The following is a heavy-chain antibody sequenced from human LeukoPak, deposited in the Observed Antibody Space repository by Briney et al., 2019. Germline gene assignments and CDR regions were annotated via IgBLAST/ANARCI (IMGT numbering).Heavy chain of an antibody. CDR2: IYYSGSTNSENT. D-gene: IGHD4-17*01. CDR3: ARDSFDYGVDY. CDR1: GGSISSGDYY. V-gene: IGHV4-31*03. J-gene: IGHJ4*02. Sequence: SETLSLTCTVSGGSISSGDYYWSWIRQYPGKGLEWIGYIYYSGSTNSENTYYNPSLKSRLSISLDTSKNQFSLKLSSVTAADTAVYYCARDSFDYGVDYWGQGTLVTVSS.